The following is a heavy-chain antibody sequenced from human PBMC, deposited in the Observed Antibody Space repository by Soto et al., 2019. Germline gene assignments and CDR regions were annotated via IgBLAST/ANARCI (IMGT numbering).Heavy chain of an antibody. J-gene: IGHJ6*02. V-gene: IGHV1-69*06. CDR2: IIPIFGTA. D-gene: IGHD4-4*01. Sequence: SVKVSCKASGGTFSSYAISWVRQAPGQGLEWMGGIIPIFGTANYAQKFQGRVTITADKSTSTAYMELSSLRSEDTAVYYCAIDYSNYYYYGMDVWGQGTKVTVSS. CDR3: AIDYSNYYYYGMDV. CDR1: GGTFSSYA.